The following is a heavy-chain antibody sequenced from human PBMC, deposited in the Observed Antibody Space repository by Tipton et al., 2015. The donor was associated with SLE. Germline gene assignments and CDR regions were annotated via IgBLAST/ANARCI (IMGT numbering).Heavy chain of an antibody. J-gene: IGHJ4*02. CDR2: IKQDGSEK. Sequence: SLRLSCSASEFAFSGYWMSWVLQAPGKGLEWVANIKQDGSEKYYVASVKGRFTLSRDNAKNSLYLQLNSLRAEDTAVYYCAKGGVFSRVATTYSWGQGTLVTVSS. D-gene: IGHD5-12*01. CDR3: AKGGVFSRVATTYS. V-gene: IGHV3-7*01. CDR1: EFAFSGYW.